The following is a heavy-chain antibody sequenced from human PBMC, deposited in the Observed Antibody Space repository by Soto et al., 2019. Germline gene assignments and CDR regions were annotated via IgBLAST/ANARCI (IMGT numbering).Heavy chain of an antibody. CDR1: GGSFSGYY. CDR3: ARGWPAAGLMGNFDY. V-gene: IGHV4-34*01. Sequence: PSETLSLTCAVYGGSFSGYYWSWIRQPPGKGLEWIGEINHSGSTNYNPSLKSRVTISVDTSKNQFSLKLSSVTAADTAVYYCARGWPAAGLMGNFDYWGQGTLVTVSS. J-gene: IGHJ4*02. CDR2: INHSGST. D-gene: IGHD6-13*01.